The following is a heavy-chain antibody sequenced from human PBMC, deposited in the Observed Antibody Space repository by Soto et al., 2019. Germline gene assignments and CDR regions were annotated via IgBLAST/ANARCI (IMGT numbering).Heavy chain of an antibody. J-gene: IGHJ3*02. Sequence: KPSETLSLTCTVSGGSISSGGYYWSWIRQHPGKGLEWIGYIYYSGSTYYNPSLKSRVTISVDTSKNQFSLKLSSVTAADTAVYYCARDRKIADSDTLDAFDIWGQGTMVTVSS. CDR1: GGSISSGGYY. V-gene: IGHV4-31*03. CDR2: IYYSGST. CDR3: ARDRKIADSDTLDAFDI. D-gene: IGHD2-15*01.